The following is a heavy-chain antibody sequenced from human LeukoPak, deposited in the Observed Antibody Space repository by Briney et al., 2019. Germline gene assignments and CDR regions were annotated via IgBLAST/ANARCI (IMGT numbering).Heavy chain of an antibody. Sequence: ASVKVSCKASGYTFTSYGISWVRQAPGQGLEWMGWISAYNGNTNYAQKLQGRVTMTTDASTSTAYMELRSLRSDDTAVYYCARDGKYSSGWYEYYYYGMDVWGQGTTVTVSS. CDR2: ISAYNGNT. CDR3: ARDGKYSSGWYEYYYYGMDV. D-gene: IGHD6-19*01. V-gene: IGHV1-18*01. J-gene: IGHJ6*02. CDR1: GYTFTSYG.